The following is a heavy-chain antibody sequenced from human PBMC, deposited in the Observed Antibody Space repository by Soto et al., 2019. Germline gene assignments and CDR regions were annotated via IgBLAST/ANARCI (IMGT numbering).Heavy chain of an antibody. CDR3: ARDWVDTAMVIAFDI. CDR2: IYHSGST. J-gene: IGHJ3*02. CDR1: GGSISSRNW. D-gene: IGHD5-18*01. V-gene: IGHV4-4*02. Sequence: SETLSLTCTVSGGSISSRNWWSWVRQPPGKGLEWIGEIYHSGSTNYNPSLKSRVTISVDKSKNSLYLQMNSLRAEDTAVYYCARDWVDTAMVIAFDIWGQGTMVTVSS.